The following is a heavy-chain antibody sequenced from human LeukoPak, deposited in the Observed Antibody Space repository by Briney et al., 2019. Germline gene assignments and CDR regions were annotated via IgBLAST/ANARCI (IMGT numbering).Heavy chain of an antibody. J-gene: IGHJ4*02. D-gene: IGHD5-12*01. CDR2: ISSSGSV. Sequence: SEALSLTCTVSRGSISGSIRSYYWSWLRQPPGKGLEWIGYISSSGSVNDNPSLRSRVTISVDTSKNQSFLNLSSVSAADTAVYYCARIPLGYSGAYYFDYWGQGTLVTVSP. CDR3: ARIPLGYSGAYYFDY. CDR1: RGSISGSIRSYY. V-gene: IGHV4-4*09.